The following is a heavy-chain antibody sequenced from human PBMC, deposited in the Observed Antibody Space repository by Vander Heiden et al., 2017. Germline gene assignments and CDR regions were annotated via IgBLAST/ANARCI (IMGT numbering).Heavy chain of an antibody. CDR3: AKDIKRVRGGYYYYYYGMDV. J-gene: IGHJ6*02. V-gene: IGHV3-30*18. D-gene: IGHD3-10*01. Sequence: QVQLVESGGGVVQPGRSLRLSCAASGFPFSSYGLQGVRQVPGKGLEWVAVISYDGSNKYYADSVKGRFTISRDNSKNTLYLQMNSLRAEDTAVYYCAKDIKRVRGGYYYYYYGMDVWGQGTTVTVSS. CDR1: GFPFSSYG. CDR2: ISYDGSNK.